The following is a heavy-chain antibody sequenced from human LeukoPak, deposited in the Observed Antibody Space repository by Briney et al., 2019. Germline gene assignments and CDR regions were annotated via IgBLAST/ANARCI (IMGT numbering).Heavy chain of an antibody. CDR2: IIPILGIA. V-gene: IGHV1-69*04. Sequence: ASVKVSCKASGGTFSSYAISWVRQAPGRGLEWMGRIIPILGIANYAQKFQGRVTITADKSTSTAYMELSSLRSEDTAVYYCARVTIAAAGEFDYWGQGTLVTVSS. D-gene: IGHD6-13*01. CDR3: ARVTIAAAGEFDY. J-gene: IGHJ4*02. CDR1: GGTFSSYA.